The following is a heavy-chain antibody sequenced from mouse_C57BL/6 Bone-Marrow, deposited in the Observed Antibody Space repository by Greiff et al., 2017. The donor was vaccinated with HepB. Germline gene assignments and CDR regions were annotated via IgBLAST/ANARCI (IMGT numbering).Heavy chain of an antibody. CDR3: ARCNDVWDY. Sequence: EVQRVESGVGLVKPGGSLKLSCAASGFTFSDYGMHWVRQAPEKGLEWVAYISSGSSTIYYADTVKGRFTISRDNAKNTLFLQMTSLRSEDTAMYYCARCNDVWDYWGQGTTLTVSS. J-gene: IGHJ2*01. CDR2: ISSGSSTI. CDR1: GFTFSDYG. D-gene: IGHD2-1*01. V-gene: IGHV5-17*01.